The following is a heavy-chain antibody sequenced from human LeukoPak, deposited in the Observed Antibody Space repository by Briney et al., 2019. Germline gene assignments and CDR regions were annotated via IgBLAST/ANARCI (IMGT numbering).Heavy chain of an antibody. Sequence: GGSLRLSCAASGFTFSSYSMNWVRQAPGKGLECVSSISSSSSSIYYADSVKGRFTISRDNSKNTLFLQMNSLRAEDTAVYYCAKLAGIRGWFVYYFDYWGQGTLVTVS. CDR2: ISSSSSSI. CDR3: AKLAGIRGWFVYYFDY. V-gene: IGHV3-21*04. CDR1: GFTFSSYS. D-gene: IGHD6-19*01. J-gene: IGHJ4*02.